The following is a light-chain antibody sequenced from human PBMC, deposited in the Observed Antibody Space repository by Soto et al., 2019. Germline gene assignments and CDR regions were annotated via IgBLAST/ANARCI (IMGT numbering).Light chain of an antibody. CDR1: SSDVGSYSL. Sequence: QSALTQPASVSGSPGQSITISCTGTSSDVGSYSLVSWYQQHPGKAPKLMIYEGSKRPSGVSNRFSGSNSGNTASLTISGLQAEDEADYYCCSYAGSTWVFGTGTKLTVL. CDR3: CSYAGSTWV. J-gene: IGLJ1*01. CDR2: EGS. V-gene: IGLV2-23*01.